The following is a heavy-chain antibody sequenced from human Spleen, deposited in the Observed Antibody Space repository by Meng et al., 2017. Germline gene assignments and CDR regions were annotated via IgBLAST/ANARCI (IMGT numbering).Heavy chain of an antibody. CDR3: ARVLRYYYGMDV. Sequence: GESLKISCAASGFTFSSYRMHWVRQAPGKGLEWVSVIYSGGSTNYADSVKGRFTISRDNSKNTLYLQMNSLRAEDTAVYYCARVLRYYYGMDVWGQGTTVTVSS. V-gene: IGHV3-66*02. J-gene: IGHJ6*02. CDR2: IYSGGST. D-gene: IGHD4/OR15-4a*01. CDR1: GFTFSSYR.